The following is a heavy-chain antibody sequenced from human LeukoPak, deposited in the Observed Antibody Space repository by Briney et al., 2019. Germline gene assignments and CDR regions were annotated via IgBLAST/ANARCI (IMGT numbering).Heavy chain of an antibody. Sequence: GGSLRLSCAASGFTSSSYSMNWVRQAPGKGLEWVARIKSDGISTNYADSVKGRFIISRDNAKNTLDLQMNSLRAEDTAIYYCTRGSGGAFDIWGQGTTVTVSS. CDR1: GFTSSSYS. D-gene: IGHD3-16*01. J-gene: IGHJ3*02. CDR3: TRGSGGAFDI. V-gene: IGHV3-74*01. CDR2: IKSDGIST.